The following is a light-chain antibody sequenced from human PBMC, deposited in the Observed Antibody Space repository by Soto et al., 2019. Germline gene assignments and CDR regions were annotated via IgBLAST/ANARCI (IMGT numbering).Light chain of an antibody. V-gene: IGLV2-14*01. CDR3: SSYTSSSTPQFV. CDR2: DVS. CDR1: SSDVGGYNY. J-gene: IGLJ1*01. Sequence: QSALTQPASVSGSPGQSITISCTGNSSDVGGYNYVSWYQQHPGKAPKLMIYDVSNRPSGVSNRFSGSKSGNTASLTISGLQAEDEADYYCSSYTSSSTPQFVFGTGTKVTVL.